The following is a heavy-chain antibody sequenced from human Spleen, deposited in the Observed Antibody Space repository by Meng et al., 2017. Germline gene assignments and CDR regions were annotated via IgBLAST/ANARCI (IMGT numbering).Heavy chain of an antibody. CDR2: IKSKVDGGTT. CDR3: ARAGYYYDGSGYYCLGS. D-gene: IGHD3-22*01. Sequence: GGSLRLSCVASGGTFRNFWMTWVRQAPGKGLEWVGRIKSKVDGGTTDFAAPVKGRFTISRDDAKNTLYLQMNSLKTEDTAVYYCARAGYYYDGSGYYCLGSWGQGTLVTVSS. CDR1: GGTFRNFW. J-gene: IGHJ5*02. V-gene: IGHV3-15*01.